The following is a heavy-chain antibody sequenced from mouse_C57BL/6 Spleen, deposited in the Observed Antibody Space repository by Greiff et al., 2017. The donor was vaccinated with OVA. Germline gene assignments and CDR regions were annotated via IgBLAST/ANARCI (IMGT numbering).Heavy chain of an antibody. CDR3: ARERSGSRRDYFDY. CDR1: GFTFSSYA. CDR2: ISDGGSYT. Sequence: EVKLMESGGGLVKPGGSLKLSCAASGFTFSSYAMSWVRQTPEKRLEWVATISDGGSYTYYPDNVKGRFTISRDNAKNNLYLQMSHLKSEDTAMYYCARERSGSRRDYFDYWGQGTTLTVSS. V-gene: IGHV5-4*01. D-gene: IGHD1-1*01. J-gene: IGHJ2*01.